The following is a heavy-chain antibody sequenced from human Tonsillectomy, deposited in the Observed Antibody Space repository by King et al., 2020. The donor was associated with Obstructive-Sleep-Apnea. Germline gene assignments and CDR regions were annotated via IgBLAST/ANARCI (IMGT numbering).Heavy chain of an antibody. CDR1: GFTFSSYG. CDR2: IWYDGSNK. Sequence: VQLVESGGGVVQPGRSLRLSCAASGFTFSSYGMHWVRQAPAKGLEWVAVIWYDGSNKYYADSVKGRFTISRNNSKNTLYLQMNSLRADDTAVYYCARDAGYDYGGNSSPFDYWGQGTLVTVSS. J-gene: IGHJ4*02. V-gene: IGHV3-33*01. CDR3: ARDAGYDYGGNSSPFDY. D-gene: IGHD4-23*01.